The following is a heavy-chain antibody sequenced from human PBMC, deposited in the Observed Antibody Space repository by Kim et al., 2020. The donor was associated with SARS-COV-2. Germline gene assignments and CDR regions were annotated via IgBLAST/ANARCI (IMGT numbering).Heavy chain of an antibody. J-gene: IGHJ6*04. Sequence: GGSLRLSCAASGFTFSSYAMHWVRQAPGKGLEWVAVISYDGSNKYYADSVKGRFTISRDNSKNTLYLQMNSLRAEDTAVYYCARDHVVFGRDGMDVWGKG. CDR3: ARDHVVFGRDGMDV. CDR1: GFTFSSYA. D-gene: IGHD2-2*01. CDR2: ISYDGSNK. V-gene: IGHV3-30*04.